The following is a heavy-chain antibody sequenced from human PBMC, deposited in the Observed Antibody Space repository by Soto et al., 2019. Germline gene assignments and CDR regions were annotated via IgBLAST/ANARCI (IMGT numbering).Heavy chain of an antibody. Sequence: SETLSLTCTVSGGSVSSGSYYWSWIRQPPGKGLEWIGYIYYSGSTNYNPSLKSRVTISVDTSKNQFSLKLSSVTAADTAVYYCARVPASSGSYLFSFDYWGQGTLVTVSS. V-gene: IGHV4-61*01. CDR2: IYYSGST. CDR1: GGSVSSGSYY. CDR3: ARVPASSGSYLFSFDY. J-gene: IGHJ4*02. D-gene: IGHD3-10*01.